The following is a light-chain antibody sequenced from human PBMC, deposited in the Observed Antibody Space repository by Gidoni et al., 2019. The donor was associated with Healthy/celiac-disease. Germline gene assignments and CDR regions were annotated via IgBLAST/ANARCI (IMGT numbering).Light chain of an antibody. CDR2: QAS. Sequence: SYELTQPPSVSVSPGQTASITCSGDKLGDKYACWYQQKPGQSPVLVIYQASKRPSGIPERFSGSNSGNTATLTISGTQAMDEADYYCQEWDSSIVVFGGGTKLTVL. J-gene: IGLJ2*01. V-gene: IGLV3-1*01. CDR1: KLGDKY. CDR3: QEWDSSIVV.